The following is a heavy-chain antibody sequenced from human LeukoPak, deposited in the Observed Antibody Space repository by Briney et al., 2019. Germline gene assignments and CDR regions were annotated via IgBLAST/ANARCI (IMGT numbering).Heavy chain of an antibody. V-gene: IGHV3-49*04. CDR3: VREGRSYCTSINCYWNYYYYMDV. CDR1: GFTFNTYG. D-gene: IGHD2-2*01. CDR2: IRSKGYGGTT. J-gene: IGHJ6*03. Sequence: TGGSLRLSCAASGFTFNTYGMHWVRQAPGKGLEWVGFIRSKGYGGTTEYAASVKGRFIISRDDSNSIAYLQVDSLKIEDTAVYYCVREGRSYCTSINCYWNYYYYMDVWGKGTTVTISS.